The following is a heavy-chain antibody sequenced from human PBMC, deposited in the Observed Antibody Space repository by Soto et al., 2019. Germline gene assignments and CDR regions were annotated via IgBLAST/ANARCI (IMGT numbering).Heavy chain of an antibody. CDR3: ATSQKGYNWNYLDH. CDR1: GASISGSYYY. D-gene: IGHD1-20*01. CDR2: VFYTGFA. Sequence: SETLSLTCAVSGASISGSYYYWAWLRQSPGKGPEWSGSVFYTGFASYNPSLESRVSVSVDTSKSQFSLKLSAVTAAVTAVYYCATSQKGYNWNYLDHWGQGALVTVSS. V-gene: IGHV4-39*01. J-gene: IGHJ4*02.